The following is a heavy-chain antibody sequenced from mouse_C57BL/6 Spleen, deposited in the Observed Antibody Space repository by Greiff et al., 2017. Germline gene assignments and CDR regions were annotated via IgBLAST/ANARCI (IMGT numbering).Heavy chain of an antibody. J-gene: IGHJ4*01. D-gene: IGHD2-5*01. CDR3: ARNDYYSNYGAMDY. Sequence: LQQSGAELVRPGASVKMSCKASGYTFTSYNMHWVKQTPRQGLEWIGAIYPGNGDTSYNQKFKGKATLTVDKSSSTAYMQLSSLTSEDSAVYFCARNDYYSNYGAMDYWGQGTSVTVSS. V-gene: IGHV1-12*01. CDR1: GYTFTSYN. CDR2: IYPGNGDT.